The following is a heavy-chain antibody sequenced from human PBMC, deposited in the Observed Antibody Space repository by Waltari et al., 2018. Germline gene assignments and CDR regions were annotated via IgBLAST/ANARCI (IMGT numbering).Heavy chain of an antibody. CDR2: ISSSSIYI. CDR1: GFTFSAYN. J-gene: IGHJ4*02. D-gene: IGHD5-18*01. Sequence: EVQLVESGGGLVKPGGSLRLSCAASGFTFSAYNMNWVRQAPGKGLEWVSSISSSSIYIYYADSVKGRFTISRDNPKNSLYLQMNSLRVEDTAVYYCARGINVDTAMDVFFDYWGQGTLVTVSS. V-gene: IGHV3-21*01. CDR3: ARGINVDTAMDVFFDY.